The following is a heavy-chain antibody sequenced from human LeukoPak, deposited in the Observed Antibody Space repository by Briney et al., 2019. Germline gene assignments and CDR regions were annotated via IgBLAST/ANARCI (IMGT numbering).Heavy chain of an antibody. Sequence: PGGSLRHSCAASGFSFSVSTMHWVRQASGKGLEWVGRIRDKAESYATVYAASVKGRFTISGDDSQNTAYLQLNSLRSDNTAVYYCTRSLTGTTLGDYWGQGTVVTVSS. D-gene: IGHD1-7*01. V-gene: IGHV3-73*01. CDR3: TRSLTGTTLGDY. J-gene: IGHJ4*02. CDR2: IRDKAESYAT. CDR1: GFSFSVST.